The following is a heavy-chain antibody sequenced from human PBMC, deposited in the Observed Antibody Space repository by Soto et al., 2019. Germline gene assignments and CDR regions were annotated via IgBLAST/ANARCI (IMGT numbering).Heavy chain of an antibody. Sequence: SETLSLTCTVSGGSISSGGYYWSWIRQHPGKGLEWIGYIYYSGSTYYNPSLKSRVTISVDTSKNQFSLKLSSVTAADTAVYYCVSSPVANLGVVSIPYYFDWWGPGTLVTVSS. CDR2: IYYSGST. CDR1: GGSISSGGYY. D-gene: IGHD3-3*01. J-gene: IGHJ4*02. V-gene: IGHV4-31*03. CDR3: VSSPVANLGVVSIPYYFDW.